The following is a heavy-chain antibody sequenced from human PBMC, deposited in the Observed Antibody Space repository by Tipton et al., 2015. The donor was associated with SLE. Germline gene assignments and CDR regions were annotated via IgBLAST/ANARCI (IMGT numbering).Heavy chain of an antibody. V-gene: IGHV4-59*12. CDR3: ARSPQLGGGAFDI. CDR2: VYYSGST. D-gene: IGHD1-1*01. CDR1: GGSISSYY. Sequence: LRLSCTVSGGSISSYYWSWIRQPPGKGLEWIGYVYYSGSTNYNPSLKSRVTISVDTSKNQFSLKLSSVTAADTAVYYCARSPQLGGGAFDIWGQGTMVTVSS. J-gene: IGHJ3*02.